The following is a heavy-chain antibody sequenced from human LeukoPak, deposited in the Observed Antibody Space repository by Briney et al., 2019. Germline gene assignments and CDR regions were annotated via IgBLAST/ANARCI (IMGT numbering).Heavy chain of an antibody. V-gene: IGHV4-34*01. J-gene: IGHJ6*02. D-gene: IGHD2-2*01. CDR1: GGTFSSYY. CDR3: ARGGSTMPYYGMDV. Sequence: LGTLSLSCAVFGGTFSSYYLSWVRPPPGKRLDWVGEINHSGSTNYNPSLKSRVTISVDASKNQFSLKLSSVTAADTAVYYCARGGSTMPYYGMDVWGQGTTVTVSS. CDR2: INHSGST.